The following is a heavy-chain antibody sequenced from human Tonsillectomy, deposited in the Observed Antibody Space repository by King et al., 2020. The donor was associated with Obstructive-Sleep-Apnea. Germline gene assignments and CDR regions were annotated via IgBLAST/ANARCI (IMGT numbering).Heavy chain of an antibody. Sequence: QLQESGPGLVKPSQTLSLTCAVSGGSISSGGYSWSWIRQPPGKGLEWIGYIYYSGSTYYNPSLKSRVTISVDTSKNQFSLKLSSVTAADTAVYYCARDGDVGNYFDYWGQGTLVTVSS. CDR2: IYYSGST. CDR3: ARDGDVGNYFDY. D-gene: IGHD2-21*02. J-gene: IGHJ4*02. CDR1: GGSISSGGYS. V-gene: IGHV4-30-4*07.